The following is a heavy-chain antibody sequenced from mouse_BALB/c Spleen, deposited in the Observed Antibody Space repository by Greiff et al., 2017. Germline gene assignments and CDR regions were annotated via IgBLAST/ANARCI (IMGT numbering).Heavy chain of an antibody. CDR1: GFTFSSYT. CDR2: ISNGGGST. D-gene: IGHD2-4*01. CDR3: ARQGITAYYAMDY. V-gene: IGHV5-12-2*01. J-gene: IGHJ4*01. Sequence: EVKLMESGGGLVQPGGSLKLSCAASGFTFSSYTMSWVRQTPEKRLEWVAYISNGGGSTYYPDTVKGRFTISRDNAKNTLYLQMSSLKSEDTAMYYCARQGITAYYAMDYWGQGTSVTVSS.